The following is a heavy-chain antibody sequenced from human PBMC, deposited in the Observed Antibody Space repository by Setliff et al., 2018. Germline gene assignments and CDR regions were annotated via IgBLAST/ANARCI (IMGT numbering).Heavy chain of an antibody. J-gene: IGHJ3*02. CDR3: TFARDGYDVFDI. V-gene: IGHV3-73*01. CDR1: GFSFSGSA. CDR2: IRGRTDNYAT. D-gene: IGHD5-18*01. Sequence: PGASLKLSCAASGFSFSGSAVYWVRQASVKGLEWISRIRGRTDNYATAYAASVRGRFTISRDDSKNTAYLQMNSLKTEDTAVYYCTFARDGYDVFDIWGQGTMVTVSS.